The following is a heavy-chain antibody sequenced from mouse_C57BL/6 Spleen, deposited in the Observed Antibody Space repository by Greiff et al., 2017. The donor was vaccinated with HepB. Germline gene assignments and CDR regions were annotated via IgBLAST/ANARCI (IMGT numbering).Heavy chain of an antibody. D-gene: IGHD2-4*01. CDR1: GFTFSSYG. Sequence: EVKLMESGGDLVKPGGSLKLSCAASGFTFSSYGMSWVRQTPDKRLEWVATISSGGSYTYYPDSVKGRFTISRDNAKNTLYLQMSSLKSEDTAMYYCARQDYDYDEWFAYWGQGTLVTVSA. J-gene: IGHJ3*01. CDR2: ISSGGSYT. V-gene: IGHV5-6*01. CDR3: ARQDYDYDEWFAY.